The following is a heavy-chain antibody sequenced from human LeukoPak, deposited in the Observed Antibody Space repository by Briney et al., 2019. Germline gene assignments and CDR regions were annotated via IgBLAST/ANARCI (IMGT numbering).Heavy chain of an antibody. J-gene: IGHJ4*02. CDR2: INPSSGDT. Sequence: ASVKVSCKASGYPFISYFIHWVRQAPGQGLEWMGIINPSSGDTNYAQQFQGRVTVTTDTSTSTIYMELSSLRSDDTGVYYCARDALTVAPLGYFDSWGQGTLVTVSS. CDR1: GYPFISYF. D-gene: IGHD7-27*01. V-gene: IGHV1-46*01. CDR3: ARDALTVAPLGYFDS.